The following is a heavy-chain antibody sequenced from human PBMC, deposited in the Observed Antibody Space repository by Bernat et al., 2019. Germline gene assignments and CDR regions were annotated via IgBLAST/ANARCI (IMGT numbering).Heavy chain of an antibody. J-gene: IGHJ4*02. V-gene: IGHV3-30*04. Sequence: QVQLVESGGGVVQPGRSLRLSCAASGFTFSSTAMHWVRQAPGKGLEWVAVISYDGGDKDYADSVQGRFTISRDNSKNTLYLQMNSLRAEDTAVYYCAKDLRGYSGYDLNYWGQGTLVTVSS. CDR1: GFTFSSTA. CDR3: AKDLRGYSGYDLNY. CDR2: ISYDGGDK. D-gene: IGHD5-12*01.